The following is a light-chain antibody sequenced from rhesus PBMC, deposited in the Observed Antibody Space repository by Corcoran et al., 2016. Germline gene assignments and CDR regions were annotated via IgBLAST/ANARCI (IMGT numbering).Light chain of an antibody. J-gene: IGKJ3*01. V-gene: IGKV1S14*01. CDR2: YAS. CDR1: PGISNY. CDR3: QQHNSYPFT. Sequence: DIQMTQSPSSLSASVGDTVTITCRASPGISNYLAWYQQKPGKAPKPLIYYASNLESGVTSRFSGRGSGTDFTPTISSLQPEDFAIYYCQQHNSYPFTFGPGTKLDIK.